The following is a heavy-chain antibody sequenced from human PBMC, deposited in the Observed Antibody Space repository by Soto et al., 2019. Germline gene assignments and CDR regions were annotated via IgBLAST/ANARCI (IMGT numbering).Heavy chain of an antibody. D-gene: IGHD5-18*01. Sequence: QITLKESGPTLVKPTQTLTLTCTFSGFSLSTSGVGVGWIRQPPGKALEWLALIYWDDDKRYSPSLNSRLTITKDTSNNQVVLTMTNMDPVDTATYYCAHRRSYGPVYYYFDYWGQGTLVTVSS. V-gene: IGHV2-5*02. CDR3: AHRRSYGPVYYYFDY. CDR1: GFSLSTSGVG. J-gene: IGHJ4*02. CDR2: IYWDDDK.